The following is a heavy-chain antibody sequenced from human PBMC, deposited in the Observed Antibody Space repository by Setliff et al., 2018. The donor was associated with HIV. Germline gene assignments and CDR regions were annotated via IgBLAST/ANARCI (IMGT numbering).Heavy chain of an antibody. J-gene: IGHJ6*03. CDR1: GGSISSYY. D-gene: IGHD5-18*01. CDR2: IDNSGST. V-gene: IGHV4-4*09. Sequence: SETLSLTCTVSGGSISSYYWSWIRQPPGKGLEWIGYIDNSGSTNYNPSLKSRVTISVDTSKNQISLKLSSVTAADTAMYYCARRGYSYVERVYYYYMDVWGKGTTGTSP. CDR3: ARRGYSYVERVYYYYMDV.